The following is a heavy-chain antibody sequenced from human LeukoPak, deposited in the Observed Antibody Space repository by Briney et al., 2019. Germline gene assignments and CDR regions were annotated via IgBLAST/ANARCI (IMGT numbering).Heavy chain of an antibody. CDR3: ARGGLGVAVVPAAFFFDY. V-gene: IGHV1-18*04. CDR1: GYTFTGYY. J-gene: IGHJ4*02. D-gene: IGHD2-2*01. CDR2: ISGYNGNT. Sequence: ASVKVSCKASGYTFTGYYMHWVRQAPGQGLEWMGWISGYNGNTNYAQKLQGRVTMTTHTSTGTAYMELRSLRSDDTAVYYCARGGLGVAVVPAAFFFDYWGQGTLVTVSS.